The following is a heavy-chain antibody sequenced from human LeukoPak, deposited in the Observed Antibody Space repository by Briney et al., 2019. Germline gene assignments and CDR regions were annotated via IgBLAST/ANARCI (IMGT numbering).Heavy chain of an antibody. CDR3: ARVWGPGYSSSWYSG. J-gene: IGHJ4*02. CDR2: ISSSSSYI. Sequence: GGSLRLSCAASGFTFSSYSMNWVRQAPGKGLEWVSSISSSSSYIYYADSVKGRFTISRDNAKNSLYLQMNSLRAEDTAVYYCARVWGPGYSSSWYSGWGQGTLVTVSS. CDR1: GFTFSSYS. V-gene: IGHV3-21*01. D-gene: IGHD6-13*01.